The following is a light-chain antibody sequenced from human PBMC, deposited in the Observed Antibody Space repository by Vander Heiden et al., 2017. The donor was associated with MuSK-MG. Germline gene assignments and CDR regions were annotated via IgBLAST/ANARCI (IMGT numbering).Light chain of an antibody. Sequence: DIQMTQSPSTLSASVGDTVTITCRASQSISRWLAWYQQKPGKAPKLLMYEASSLQSGVPSRFSGSGSGTEFTLTITSLQPDDFATYYCQQYNTYSGGTFGQGTKVEIK. CDR3: QQYNTYSGGT. CDR1: QSISRW. V-gene: IGKV1-5*01. J-gene: IGKJ1*01. CDR2: EAS.